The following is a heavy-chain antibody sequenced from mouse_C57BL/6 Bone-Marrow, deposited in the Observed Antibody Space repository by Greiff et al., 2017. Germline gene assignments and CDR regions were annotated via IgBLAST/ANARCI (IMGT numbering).Heavy chain of an antibody. CDR3: AREGSGYYFDY. CDR2: ISNGGGST. V-gene: IGHV5-12*01. Sequence: VQLKESGGGLVQPGGSLTLSCAASGFTFSDYYMYWVRQTPDKRLEWVAYISNGGGSTYYPDTVKGRFTISRDNAKHNLYLQMSRLKSEDTAMYYCAREGSGYYFDYWGQGTTLTVSS. CDR1: GFTFSDYY. J-gene: IGHJ2*01.